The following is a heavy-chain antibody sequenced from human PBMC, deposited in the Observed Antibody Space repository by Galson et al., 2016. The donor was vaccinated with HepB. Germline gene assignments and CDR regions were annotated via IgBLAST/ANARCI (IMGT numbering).Heavy chain of an antibody. J-gene: IGHJ6*03. CDR3: IRGVAYGYGRVGMDV. Sequence: SLRLSCAASGFTFSSYAMHWVRQAPGKGLEWVAVISYDGNNKYYGDSVKGRFTISRDNSRSTLSLQMNSLRAEDTAVYYCIRGVAYGYGRVGMDVWGKGTTVTVSS. V-gene: IGHV3-30-3*01. CDR1: GFTFSSYA. CDR2: ISYDGNNK. D-gene: IGHD3-10*01.